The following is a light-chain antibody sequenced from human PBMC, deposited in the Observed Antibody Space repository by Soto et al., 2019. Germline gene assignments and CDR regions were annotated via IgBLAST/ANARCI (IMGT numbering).Light chain of an antibody. CDR1: QSITNNY. CDR3: QQYGGSYT. J-gene: IGKJ2*01. CDR2: GAS. V-gene: IGKV3-20*01. Sequence: EIVLTQSPGTLSLSPGERATLSCRASQSITNNYLAWYQQKPGQAPRLLIYGASSRATGIPDRFRGSGSGTDFTLTISRLEPEDFVVYYCQQYGGSYTFGQGTRLEIK.